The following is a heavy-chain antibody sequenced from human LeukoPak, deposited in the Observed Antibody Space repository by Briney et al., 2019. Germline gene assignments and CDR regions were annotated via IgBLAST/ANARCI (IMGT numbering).Heavy chain of an antibody. CDR1: GYTLTELS. CDR2: FDPEDGET. Sequence: GASVKVSCKVSGYTLTELSMHWVRQAPGKGLEWMGGFDPEDGETIYAQKFQGRVTMTEDTPTDTAYMELSSLRSEDTAVYYCARQIAVAGFGVVAFDIWGQGTMVTVSS. D-gene: IGHD6-19*01. V-gene: IGHV1-24*01. J-gene: IGHJ3*02. CDR3: ARQIAVAGFGVVAFDI.